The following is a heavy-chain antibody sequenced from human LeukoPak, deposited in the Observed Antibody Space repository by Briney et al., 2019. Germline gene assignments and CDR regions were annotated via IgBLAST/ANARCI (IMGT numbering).Heavy chain of an antibody. J-gene: IGHJ5*02. CDR3: ARVSIVVVPAAQYNWFDP. D-gene: IGHD2-2*01. V-gene: IGHV1-69*13. CDR1: GGTFSSYA. Sequence: SVKVSCKASGGTFSSYAISWVRQAPGQGLEWMGGIIPIFGTANYAQKFQGRVTITADESTSTAYTELSSLRSEDTAVYYCARVSIVVVPAAQYNWFDPWGQGTLVTVSS. CDR2: IIPIFGTA.